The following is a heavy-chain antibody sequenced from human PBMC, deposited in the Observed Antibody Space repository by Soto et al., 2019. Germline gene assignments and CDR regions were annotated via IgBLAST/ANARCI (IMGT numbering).Heavy chain of an antibody. J-gene: IGHJ6*02. D-gene: IGHD3-10*01. V-gene: IGHV3-30*18. CDR1: GFTFSSYG. CDR2: ISYDGSNK. Sequence: QVQLVESGGGVVQPGRSLRLSCAASGFTFSSYGMHWVRQAPGKGLEWVAVISYDGSNKYYADSVKGRFTISRDNSKNTLYLQMNSLRAEDTAVYYCAKDITGLIIMVRGVIHYYYYGMDVWGQGTTVTVSS. CDR3: AKDITGLIIMVRGVIHYYYYGMDV.